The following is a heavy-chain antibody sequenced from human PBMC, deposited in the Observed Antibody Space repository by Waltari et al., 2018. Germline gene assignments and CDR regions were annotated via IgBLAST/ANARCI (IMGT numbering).Heavy chain of an antibody. J-gene: IGHJ6*02. Sequence: QVQLVQSGAEVKKPGSSVKVSCKASGGTFSSYAISWVRQAPGQGLEWMGWIIPIFGTANTAQKFQGRVTITTDESTSTAYMELSSLRSEDTAVYYCARAPGRVPAAAYYYYGMDVWGQGTTVTVSS. CDR1: GGTFSSYA. CDR3: ARAPGRVPAAAYYYYGMDV. CDR2: IIPIFGTA. D-gene: IGHD2-2*01. V-gene: IGHV1-69*05.